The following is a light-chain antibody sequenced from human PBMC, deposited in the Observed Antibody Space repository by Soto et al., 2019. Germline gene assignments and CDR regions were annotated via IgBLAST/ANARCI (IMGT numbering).Light chain of an antibody. Sequence: EIEMTQSPATLSVSPGESATLSCRASQGVTYNLAWYQQKPGQAPRLLIYGASTRASGIPARFSGSGSGTEFTLTISSLQSEDFAVYHCQQYNNLPPTFGRGTKLEIK. V-gene: IGKV3-15*01. J-gene: IGKJ2*01. CDR3: QQYNNLPPT. CDR1: QGVTYN. CDR2: GAS.